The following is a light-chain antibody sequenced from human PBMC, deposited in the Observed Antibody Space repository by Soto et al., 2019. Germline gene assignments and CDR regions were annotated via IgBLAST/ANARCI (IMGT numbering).Light chain of an antibody. CDR1: QSVRSSY. V-gene: IGKV3D-20*02. CDR2: GAS. J-gene: IGKJ5*01. Sequence: EIVLTQSPGTLSLSPGERATLNCRASQSVRSSYLAWYQQQPGQAPRLLIHGASRRATGIPDRFSGSGSGTDFTLTINSLEPEDFAVYYCQQRSNWPSITFGQGTRLEIK. CDR3: QQRSNWPSIT.